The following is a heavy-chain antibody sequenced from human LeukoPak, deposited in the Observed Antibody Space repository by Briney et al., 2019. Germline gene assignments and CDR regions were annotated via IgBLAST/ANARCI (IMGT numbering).Heavy chain of an antibody. CDR1: GFTFSSYS. CDR3: ARAEDSSGYYYYYYYYMDV. D-gene: IGHD3-22*01. J-gene: IGHJ6*03. Sequence: KAGGSLRLSCAASGFTFSSYSMNWVRQAPGKGLEWVSSISSSSSYIYYADSVKGRFTISRDNAKNSLYLQMNSLRAEDTAVYYCARAEDSSGYYYYYYYYMDVWGKGTTVTISS. V-gene: IGHV3-21*01. CDR2: ISSSSSYI.